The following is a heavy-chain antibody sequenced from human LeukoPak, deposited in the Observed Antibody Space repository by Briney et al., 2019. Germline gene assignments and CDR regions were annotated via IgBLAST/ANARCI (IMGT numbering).Heavy chain of an antibody. J-gene: IGHJ4*02. CDR3: ARARSMITFGGVIVTELDY. CDR2: IYYSGST. D-gene: IGHD3-16*02. V-gene: IGHV4-59*12. Sequence: PSETLSLTCTVSGGSISSYYWSWIRQPPGKGLEWIGYIYYSGSTYYNPSLKSRVTISVDTSKNQFSLKLSSVTAADTAVYYCARARSMITFGGVIVTELDYWGQGTLVTVSS. CDR1: GGSISSYY.